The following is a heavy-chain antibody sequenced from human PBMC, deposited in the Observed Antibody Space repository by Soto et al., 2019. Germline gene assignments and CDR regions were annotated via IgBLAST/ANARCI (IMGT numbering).Heavy chain of an antibody. D-gene: IGHD4-4*01. CDR1: GGSISSRTFW. CDR3: ARHTRDDYNYGGSGIFDY. V-gene: IGHV4-39*01. CDR2: MYYSGSS. J-gene: IGHJ4*01. Sequence: WETLSLTCSVSGGSISSRTFWWAWIRQPPGKGLEWVGVMYYSGSSYSSPSLKSRVTLSVDTSKNQLSLKLNSVTAADTAVYYCARHTRDDYNYGGSGIFDYWGQGTLVTVSS.